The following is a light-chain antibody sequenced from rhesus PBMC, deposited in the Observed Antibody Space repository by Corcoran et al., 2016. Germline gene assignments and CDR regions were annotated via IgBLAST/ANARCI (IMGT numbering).Light chain of an antibody. Sequence: DIQMTQSPSSLSASVGDTVTITCRASQSISSWLAWYQQKPGKAPTLLIYKASPLQSGVPSRFSGSGSGTDFILTINSLQSEDFATYYYQQYSSSPRTFHPGTKVEIK. V-gene: IGKV1-22*01. CDR2: KAS. CDR1: QSISSW. J-gene: IGKJ1*01. CDR3: QQYSSSPRT.